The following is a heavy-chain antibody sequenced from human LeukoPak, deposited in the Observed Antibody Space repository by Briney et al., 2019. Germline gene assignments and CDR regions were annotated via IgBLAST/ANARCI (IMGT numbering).Heavy chain of an antibody. D-gene: IGHD3-3*01. V-gene: IGHV1-8*01. J-gene: IGHJ6*03. Sequence: GASVKVSCKASGYTFNNYDINWVRQATGQGLEWMGWMNPNSGNTGSAQKFQGRVMMTRDISISTAYMELSSLRSEDTAVYYCARGPTYDLWSGDSYSYYYMDVWGKGTTVAVSS. CDR3: ARGPTYDLWSGDSYSYYYMDV. CDR2: MNPNSGNT. CDR1: GYTFNNYD.